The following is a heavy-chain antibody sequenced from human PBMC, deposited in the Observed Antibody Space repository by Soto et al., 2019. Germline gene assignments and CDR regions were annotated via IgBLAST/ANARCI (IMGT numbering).Heavy chain of an antibody. CDR2: IGASGDIT. CDR1: GFSFTNFA. CDR3: AKDDFTDRGDDYFDY. D-gene: IGHD2-21*02. J-gene: IGHJ4*02. V-gene: IGHV3-23*01. Sequence: EVQLLESGGGLVQPGGSLRLSCAASGFSFTNFAMSWVRQAPGKGLEWVAGIGASGDITWYADSVKGRLSISRDNSKNTLYLQLNSLRFEDTAVYSCAKDDFTDRGDDYFDYWGPGTLVTVSS.